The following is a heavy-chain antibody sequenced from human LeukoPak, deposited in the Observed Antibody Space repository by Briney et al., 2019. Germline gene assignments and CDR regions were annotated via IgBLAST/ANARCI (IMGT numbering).Heavy chain of an antibody. J-gene: IGHJ6*02. CDR3: ATKYYYGSGSLYYYYDMDV. CDR2: FDPDDGGT. Sequence: ASAKVSCKVSGYTLTELSMHWVRQAPGKGLEWMGGFDPDDGGTNYAQKFQGRVTMTEDTSTDTAYMELSSLRSEDRAVYYCATKYYYGSGSLYYYYDMDVWGQGTTVTVSS. CDR1: GYTLTELS. V-gene: IGHV1-24*01. D-gene: IGHD3-10*01.